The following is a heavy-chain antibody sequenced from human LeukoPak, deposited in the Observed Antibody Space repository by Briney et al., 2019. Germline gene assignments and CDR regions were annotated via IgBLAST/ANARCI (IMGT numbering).Heavy chain of an antibody. CDR1: GGTFSSFA. V-gene: IGHV1-69*04. CDR2: IIPILGIA. J-gene: IGHJ5*02. D-gene: IGHD3-22*01. CDR3: ARVVGYYDSSGYNNSEFDP. Sequence: SVKVSCKASGGTFSSFAISWVRQAPGQGLEWMGRIIPILGIANYAQKFQGRVTITADKSTSTAYMELSSLRSEDTAVYYCARVVGYYDSSGYNNSEFDPWGQGTLVTVSS.